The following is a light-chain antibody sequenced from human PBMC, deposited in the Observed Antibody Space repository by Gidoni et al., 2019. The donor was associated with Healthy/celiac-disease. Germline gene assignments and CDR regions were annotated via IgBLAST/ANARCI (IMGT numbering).Light chain of an antibody. CDR3: QSYDSSYVV. V-gene: IGLV6-57*02. J-gene: IGLJ2*01. CDR2: EDN. Sequence: NFMLTQPHSVSESPGKTVTISCTGSSGSSASNYVQWYQQRPGSAPTTVIYEDNQRPSGVPDRFSGSIDSSSNSASLTISGLKTEDEADYYCQSYDSSYVVFGGGTKLTVL. CDR1: SGSSASNY.